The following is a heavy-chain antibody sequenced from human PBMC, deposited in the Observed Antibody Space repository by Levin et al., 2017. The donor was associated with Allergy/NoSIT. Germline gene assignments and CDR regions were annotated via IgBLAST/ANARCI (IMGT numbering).Heavy chain of an antibody. V-gene: IGHV3-11*05. CDR3: ARDRRDGYSPDY. CDR1: GFTFSDYY. CDR2: ISSSSTYT. J-gene: IGHJ4*02. Sequence: LSLTCAASGFTFSDYYMSWIRQAPGKGLEWVSYISSSSTYTNYADSVKGRFTISRDNAKNSLYLQLNSLRAEDTAVFYCARDRRDGYSPDYWGQGTLVTVSS. D-gene: IGHD5-24*01.